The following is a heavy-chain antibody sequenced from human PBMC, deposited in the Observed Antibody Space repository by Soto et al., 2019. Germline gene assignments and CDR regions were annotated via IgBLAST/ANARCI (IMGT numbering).Heavy chain of an antibody. D-gene: IGHD3-22*01. V-gene: IGHV1-8*01. Sequence: ASVKVSCKTSGYTFTSYDMNWVRQAPGQGLEWMGWMNTDSGHAESAQQFQGRVTMTRDTSIRTVYMELSSLRSDDTAVYYCARGRSVGTGYYYYFIDLWGTGTSVTVSS. CDR1: GYTFTSYD. CDR3: ARGRSVGTGYYYYFIDL. J-gene: IGHJ6*03. CDR2: MNTDSGHA.